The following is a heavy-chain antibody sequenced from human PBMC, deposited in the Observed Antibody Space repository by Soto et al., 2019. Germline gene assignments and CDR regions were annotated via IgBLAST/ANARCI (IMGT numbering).Heavy chain of an antibody. Sequence: GGSLRLSCAASGFTFSSYGMHWVRQAPGKGLEWVAVIWYDGSNKYYADSVKGRFTISRDNSKNTLYLQMNSLRAEDTAVYYCARALGGSYLPYYYYGMDVWGQGTTVTVSS. V-gene: IGHV3-33*01. J-gene: IGHJ6*02. CDR2: IWYDGSNK. CDR1: GFTFSSYG. CDR3: ARALGGSYLPYYYYGMDV. D-gene: IGHD1-26*01.